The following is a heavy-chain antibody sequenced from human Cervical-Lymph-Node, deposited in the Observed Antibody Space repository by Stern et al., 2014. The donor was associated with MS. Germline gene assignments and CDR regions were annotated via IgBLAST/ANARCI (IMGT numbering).Heavy chain of an antibody. CDR1: GFTFSNYW. J-gene: IGHJ5*02. V-gene: IGHV3-7*01. CDR2: IKTHGSEK. Sequence: EVQLVQSGGGLVQPGESLRLSCAVSGFTFSNYWMTWVRQAPGKGLEWVASIKTHGSEKSYVASVKGRFTISRDNAKNSLYLQMNSLRAEDTAVYYCARAVRELGTWGQGTLVTVSS. CDR3: ARAVRELGT. D-gene: IGHD1-7*01.